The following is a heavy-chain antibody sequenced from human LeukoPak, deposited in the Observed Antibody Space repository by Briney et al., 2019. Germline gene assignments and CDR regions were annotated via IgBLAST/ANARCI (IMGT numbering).Heavy chain of an antibody. D-gene: IGHD3-10*02. CDR2: SSGSGGTT. CDR1: GFTFSSYG. Sequence: GRSLRLSCAASGFTFSSYGMSWVRQAPGKGLEWVSTSSGSGGTTYYADSVKGRFTISRDNAKNSLYLQMNSLRAEDTAVYYCAELGITMIGGVWGKGTTVTISS. J-gene: IGHJ6*04. V-gene: IGHV3-23*01. CDR3: AELGITMIGGV.